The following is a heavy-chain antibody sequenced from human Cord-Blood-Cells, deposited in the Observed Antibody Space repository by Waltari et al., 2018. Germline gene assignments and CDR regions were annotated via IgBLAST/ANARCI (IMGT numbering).Heavy chain of an antibody. CDR2: ISSSSSTI. V-gene: IGHV3-48*02. J-gene: IGHJ2*01. D-gene: IGHD1-26*01. CDR3: ARDGYGGSCWYFDL. Sequence: GRQAPGKGLEWVSYISSSSSTIYYADSVKGRFTISRDNAKNSLYLQMNSLRDEDTAVYYCARDGYGGSCWYFDLWGRGTLVTVSS.